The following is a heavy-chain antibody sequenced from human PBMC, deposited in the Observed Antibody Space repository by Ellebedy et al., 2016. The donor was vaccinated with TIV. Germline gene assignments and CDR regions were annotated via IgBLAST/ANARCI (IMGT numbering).Heavy chain of an antibody. V-gene: IGHV3-48*03. CDR2: ISKNSGTTT. J-gene: IGHJ4*02. CDR3: ARDRIGDNWYTTFDY. D-gene: IGHD1-1*01. Sequence: GGSLRLXXAASGFSFSSYGFNWVRQAPGQGLEFLAYISKNSGTTTHYAESVRGRFTISRDNAKTALYLQMYSLTAEDTALYYCARDRIGDNWYTTFDYWGQGTLVTVSS. CDR1: GFSFSSYG.